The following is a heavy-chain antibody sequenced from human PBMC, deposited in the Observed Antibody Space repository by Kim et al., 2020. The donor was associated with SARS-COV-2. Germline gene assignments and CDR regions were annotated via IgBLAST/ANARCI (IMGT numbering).Heavy chain of an antibody. J-gene: IGHJ4*02. V-gene: IGHV3-23*01. Sequence: FTISRDNSKNTLYLQMNSLRAEDTAVYYCAKSSIGYYDSSGYYPRYYFDYWGQGTLVTVSS. CDR3: AKSSIGYYDSSGYYPRYYFDY. D-gene: IGHD3-22*01.